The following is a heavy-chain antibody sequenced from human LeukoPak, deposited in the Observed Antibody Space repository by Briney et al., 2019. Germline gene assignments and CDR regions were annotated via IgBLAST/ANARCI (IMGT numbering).Heavy chain of an antibody. V-gene: IGHV4-39*07. Sequence: SETLSLTCTVSGGSISSSSYYWGWIRQPPGKGLEWIGGIYYSGSTYYNPSLKSRVTLSVDTSKNEFSLKLSSVTAADTDVYYCARGPPPDLDYWGRGTLVTVSS. CDR3: ARGPPPDLDY. J-gene: IGHJ4*02. CDR1: GGSISSSSYY. CDR2: IYYSGST.